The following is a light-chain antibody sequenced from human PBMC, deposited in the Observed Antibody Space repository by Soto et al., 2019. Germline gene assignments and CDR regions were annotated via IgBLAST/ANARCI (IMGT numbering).Light chain of an antibody. CDR3: HQYNNWLWT. CDR2: GAS. V-gene: IGKV3-15*01. CDR1: QSVSSN. J-gene: IGKJ1*01. Sequence: EIVMTQSPATLSVSPGERATLSCMASQSVSSNLAWYQQNPGQSPRLLIYGASTRATGIPARFSGSGSGTEFTLTISSLPSDDFAVYYCHQYNNWLWTFGQGTKVEIK.